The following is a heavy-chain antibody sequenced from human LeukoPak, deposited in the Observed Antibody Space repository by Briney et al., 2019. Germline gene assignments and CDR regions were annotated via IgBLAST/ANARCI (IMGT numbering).Heavy chain of an antibody. Sequence: GGSLRLSCAASGFAFSTYSMNWVRQAPGKGLQWVSSISSGSTYIFYADSVKGRFTISRDNAKNSLFLQMDSLRVEDTAVYYCARDLAAGGPCNYWGQGTLVTVSS. D-gene: IGHD6-13*01. CDR1: GFAFSTYS. CDR2: ISSGSTYI. V-gene: IGHV3-21*01. J-gene: IGHJ4*02. CDR3: ARDLAAGGPCNY.